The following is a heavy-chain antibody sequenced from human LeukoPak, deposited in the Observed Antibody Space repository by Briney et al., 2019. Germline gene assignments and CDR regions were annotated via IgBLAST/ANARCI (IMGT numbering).Heavy chain of an antibody. V-gene: IGHV1-2*02. CDR1: GYTFIGYY. J-gene: IGHJ5*02. D-gene: IGHD4-11*01. Sequence: ASVKVSCKASGYTFIGYYIHWMRQAPGQGLAWMGWIDPNGGETHFAQKFQGRVTLTTDTSLSTAYLDLNSLISDDTAVYYCARSHDYTNYVSPWGQGTLVTVSS. CDR2: IDPNGGET. CDR3: ARSHDYTNYVSP.